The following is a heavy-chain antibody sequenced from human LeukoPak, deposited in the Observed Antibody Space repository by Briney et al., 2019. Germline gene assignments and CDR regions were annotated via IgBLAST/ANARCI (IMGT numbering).Heavy chain of an antibody. CDR1: GFTVSSYA. D-gene: IGHD1-14*01. J-gene: IGHJ3*02. Sequence: GGSLRLSCAAAGFTVSSYAMSWVRQVPGKWLVWVSRINNVGSSTNYADSVKGRFTISRDNAKNTLHLQMNSLTAEDTAVYYCAGAGRVRNDLDIWGQGTMVTVSS. CDR2: INNVGSST. V-gene: IGHV3-74*01. CDR3: AGAGRVRNDLDI.